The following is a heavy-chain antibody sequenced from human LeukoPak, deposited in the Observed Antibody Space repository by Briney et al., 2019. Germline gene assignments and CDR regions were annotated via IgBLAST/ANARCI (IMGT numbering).Heavy chain of an antibody. Sequence: EASVKVSCKASGYTFTGYYMHWVRQAPGQGLEWMGRINPNSGGTNYAQKFQGRVTMTRDTSTSTAYMELSRLRSDDTAVYYCAREAMVRGVIIKDYWGQGTLVTVSS. CDR1: GYTFTGYY. D-gene: IGHD3-10*01. V-gene: IGHV1-2*06. CDR3: AREAMVRGVIIKDY. CDR2: INPNSGGT. J-gene: IGHJ4*02.